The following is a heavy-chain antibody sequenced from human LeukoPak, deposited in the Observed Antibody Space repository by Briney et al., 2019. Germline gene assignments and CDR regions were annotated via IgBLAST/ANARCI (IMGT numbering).Heavy chain of an antibody. D-gene: IGHD3-16*01. CDR3: ARDFFMITFGGVINDAFDI. Sequence: ASVEVSCKASGYTFTGYYMHWVRQAHGQGREWRGWINPNSGGTNYAQKFQGRVTMTRDTSISTAYMELSRLRSDDTAVYYCARDFFMITFGGVINDAFDIWGQGTMVTVSS. J-gene: IGHJ3*02. V-gene: IGHV1-2*02. CDR1: GYTFTGYY. CDR2: INPNSGGT.